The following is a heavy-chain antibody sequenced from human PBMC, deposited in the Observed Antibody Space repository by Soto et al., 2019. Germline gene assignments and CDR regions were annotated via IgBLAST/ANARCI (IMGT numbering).Heavy chain of an antibody. V-gene: IGHV5-51*01. CDR2: IYPGDSDT. D-gene: IGHD2-21*02. J-gene: IGHJ4*02. Sequence: GESLKISCKGSGYSFTSCWIGWVRQMPGKGLEWMGIIYPGDSDTRYSPSFQGQVTISADKSISTAYLQWSSLKASDTAMYYCARQSVVVTAIFDYWGQGTLVTVSS. CDR1: GYSFTSCW. CDR3: ARQSVVVTAIFDY.